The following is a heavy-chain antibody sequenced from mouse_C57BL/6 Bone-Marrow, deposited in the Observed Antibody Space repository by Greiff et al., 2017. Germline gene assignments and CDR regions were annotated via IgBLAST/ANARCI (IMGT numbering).Heavy chain of an antibody. V-gene: IGHV1-5*01. Sequence: EVKVVESGTVLARPGASVKMSCKTSGYTFTSYWMHWVKQRPGQGLEWKGAIYPGNSDTSYNQKFKGKAKLTAVTSASTAYMELSSLTNEDSAVYYCTPLSLAMDYWGQGTSVTVSS. J-gene: IGHJ4*01. CDR3: TPLSLAMDY. D-gene: IGHD6-1*01. CDR1: GYTFTSYW. CDR2: IYPGNSDT.